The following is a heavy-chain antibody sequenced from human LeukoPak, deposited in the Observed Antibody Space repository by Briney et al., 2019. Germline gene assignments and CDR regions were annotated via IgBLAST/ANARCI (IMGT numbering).Heavy chain of an antibody. CDR2: SYYSGST. J-gene: IGHJ4*01. CDR1: GGSISSSSYY. D-gene: IGHD6-19*01. V-gene: IGHV4-39*01. Sequence: SETLSLTCTVSGGSISSSSYYWDWMRQPPGKGLEWIGSSYYSGSTYYNPSLKSRVTISVDTSKNQFSMKLSSVTAADTAVYYCETHSLAVAPYYFADWGHGTLVTVSS. CDR3: ETHSLAVAPYYFAD.